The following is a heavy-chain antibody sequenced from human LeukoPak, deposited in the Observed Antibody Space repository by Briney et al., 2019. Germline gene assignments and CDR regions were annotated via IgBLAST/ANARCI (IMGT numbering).Heavy chain of an antibody. CDR2: IRSKAYGGTT. D-gene: IGHD6-13*01. V-gene: IGHV3-49*04. J-gene: IGHJ6*03. Sequence: GRSLRLSCTASGFTFGDYAMSWVRQAPGKGLEWVGFIRSKAYGGTTEYAASVKGRFTISRDDSKSIAYLQMNSLKTEDTAVYYCTRDGGYSSSWYNPYYYYYYMDVWGKGTTVTVSS. CDR3: TRDGGYSSSWYNPYYYYYYMDV. CDR1: GFTFGDYA.